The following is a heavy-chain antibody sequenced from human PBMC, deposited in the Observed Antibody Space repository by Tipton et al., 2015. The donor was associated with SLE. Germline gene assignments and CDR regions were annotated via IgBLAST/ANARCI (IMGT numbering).Heavy chain of an antibody. Sequence: QLVQSGAEVKKPGASVKVSCKASGYSLTGYGISWVRQAPGHGLEWMGWISAFNGNTRYAQGFQGRAAMTTDTSTSTAYLEMRSLRGDDTAVYYCARDGGGYTNSLDYWGQGTLVTVSS. CDR1: GYSLTGYG. CDR2: ISAFNGNT. V-gene: IGHV1-18*01. CDR3: ARDGGGYTNSLDY. D-gene: IGHD3-16*01. J-gene: IGHJ4*02.